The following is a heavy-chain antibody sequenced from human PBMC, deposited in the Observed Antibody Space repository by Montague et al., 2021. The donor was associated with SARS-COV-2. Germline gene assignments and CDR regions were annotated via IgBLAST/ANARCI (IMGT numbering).Heavy chain of an antibody. J-gene: IGHJ5*02. CDR3: ARERGRGVDYFDP. CDR1: GGSINNTSYY. V-gene: IGHV4-39*02. Sequence: SETLSLTCTVSGGSINNTSYYWGWIRQPPGKGLEWIGSIFYRGNTHYNASLKSRVTLSVDTSKAQFSLILTSVTAADTAVYYCARERGRGVDYFDPWGQGTLVTVSS. D-gene: IGHD4-11*01. CDR2: IFYRGNT.